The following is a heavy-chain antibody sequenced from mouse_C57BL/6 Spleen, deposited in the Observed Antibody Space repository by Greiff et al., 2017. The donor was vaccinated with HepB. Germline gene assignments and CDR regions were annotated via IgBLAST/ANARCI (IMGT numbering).Heavy chain of an antibody. V-gene: IGHV1-59*01. D-gene: IGHD2-2*01. CDR1: GYTFTSYW. CDR2: IDPSDSYT. CDR3: ARWLRRGYAMDY. J-gene: IGHJ4*01. Sequence: QVQLQQPGAELVRPGTSVKLSCKASGYTFTSYWMHWVKQRPGQGLEWIGVIDPSDSYTNYNQKFKGKATLTVDTSSSTAYMQLSSLTSEDSAVYYCARWLRRGYAMDYWGQGTSVTVSS.